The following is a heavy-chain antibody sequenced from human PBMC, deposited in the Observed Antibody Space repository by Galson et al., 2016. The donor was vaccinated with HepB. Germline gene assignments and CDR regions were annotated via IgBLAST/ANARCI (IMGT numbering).Heavy chain of an antibody. CDR3: ARGIGLGSYRSVIDY. J-gene: IGHJ4*02. Sequence: SLRLSCAASGFTFSNYAMSWVRQAPGKGLEFVSGINGGVSLPYTPYSVKGRFTISRDNVKDTVHLQMNNLRAADTAVYYCARGIGLGSYRSVIDYWGQGILVTVSS. V-gene: IGHV3-23*01. CDR2: INGGVSLP. CDR1: GFTFSNYA. D-gene: IGHD3-10*01.